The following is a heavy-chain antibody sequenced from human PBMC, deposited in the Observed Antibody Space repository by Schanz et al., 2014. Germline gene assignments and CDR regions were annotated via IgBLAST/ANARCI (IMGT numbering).Heavy chain of an antibody. Sequence: EVQLVESGGTLVRPGGSLRLSCAASGFTFSTYAMAWVRQAPGKGLEWVSFIYIGGNTYYADSVKGRFTISRDNSKNTVYIQMNSLRAEDTAVYYCARGGPAYYFDDWGQGTLVTVSS. J-gene: IGHJ4*02. CDR2: IYIGGNT. CDR1: GFTFSTYA. CDR3: ARGGPAYYFDD. V-gene: IGHV3-66*01.